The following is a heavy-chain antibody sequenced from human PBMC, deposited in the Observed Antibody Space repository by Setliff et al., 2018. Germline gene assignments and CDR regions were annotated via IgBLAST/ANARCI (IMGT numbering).Heavy chain of an antibody. CDR2: ISSSAGAI. J-gene: IGHJ5*02. V-gene: IGHV3-48*04. CDR3: TTGLTDYDSGGYLDQ. Sequence: PGGSLRLSCAASGFTFSTYTMNWVRQAPGKGLEWVSYISSSAGAIYYADSVKGRFTISRDNAKNSVYLQMNSLRTEDTAVYYCTTGLTDYDSGGYLDQWGQGTLVTVSS. D-gene: IGHD3-22*01. CDR1: GFTFSTYT.